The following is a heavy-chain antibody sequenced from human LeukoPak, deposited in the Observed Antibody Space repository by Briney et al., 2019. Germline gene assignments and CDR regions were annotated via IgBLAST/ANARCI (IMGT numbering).Heavy chain of an antibody. D-gene: IGHD5-18*01. J-gene: IGHJ4*02. V-gene: IGHV3-21*01. Sequence: PGGSLRLSCTTSGFTLRSSSFNWVRQVPGKGLDWVASISSSGSYKYYSDSVEGRFTISRDNAKDSLFLQMDSLRVEDTAVYFCARELGNGDTYANVPLGHWGQGTLVTVSS. CDR1: GFTLRSSS. CDR3: ARELGNGDTYANVPLGH. CDR2: ISSSGSYK.